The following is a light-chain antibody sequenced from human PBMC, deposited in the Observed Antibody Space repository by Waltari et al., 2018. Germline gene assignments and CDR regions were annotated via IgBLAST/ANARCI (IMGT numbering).Light chain of an antibody. CDR2: GAS. CDR1: QSVSRS. J-gene: IGKJ2*01. V-gene: IGKV3-15*01. Sequence: EIVMTQSPATLSVSLVERATLSCRASQSVSRSYAWYQQKPGQAPRLLIYGASTRATGVPARFSGSGSGTELTLTISSLHSEDFAVYYCQQYINWPHTFGQGTKVEIK. CDR3: QQYINWPHT.